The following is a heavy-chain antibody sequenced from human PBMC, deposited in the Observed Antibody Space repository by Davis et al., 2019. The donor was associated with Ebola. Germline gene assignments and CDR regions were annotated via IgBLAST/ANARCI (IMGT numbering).Heavy chain of an antibody. V-gene: IGHV1-3*01. CDR3: WSGRDAFDI. CDR2: INAGNGKT. Sequence: ASVKVSCKASGYTFTNYGITWVRQAPGQGLEWMGWINAGNGKTKYSQKFQGRVTITRDTSASTAYMELSSLRSEDTAVYYCWSGRDAFDIWGQGTMVTVSS. CDR1: GYTFTNYG. J-gene: IGHJ3*02.